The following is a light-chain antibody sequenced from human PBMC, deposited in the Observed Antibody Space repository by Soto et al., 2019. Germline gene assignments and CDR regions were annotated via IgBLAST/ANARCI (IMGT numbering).Light chain of an antibody. CDR2: GAS. J-gene: IGKJ1*01. Sequence: EVVVTQSPGTLSLSPGERATLSCRASQSVTSDYLAWYQQKPGQAPRLLIYGASSRATGIPARFSGSGSGTEFTLSISGLQSEDFAVYYCQQYDNWWTFGQGTKVDIK. CDR3: QQYDNWWT. V-gene: IGKV3-15*01. CDR1: QSVTSDY.